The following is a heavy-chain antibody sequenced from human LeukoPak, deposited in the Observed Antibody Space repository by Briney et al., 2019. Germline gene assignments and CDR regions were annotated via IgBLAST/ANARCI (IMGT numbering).Heavy chain of an antibody. CDR1: GYTFTNYY. Sequence: ASVKVSCXASGYTFTNYYMHWVRQAHGQGLEWMGIINPSGGSTSYAQKFQGRVTMTRDTSISTAYMELSSLRSEDTAVYYCARGPLTYYYDSSGYYGVYWGQGTLVTVSS. CDR3: ARGPLTYYYDSSGYYGVY. D-gene: IGHD3-22*01. J-gene: IGHJ4*02. V-gene: IGHV1-46*01. CDR2: INPSGGST.